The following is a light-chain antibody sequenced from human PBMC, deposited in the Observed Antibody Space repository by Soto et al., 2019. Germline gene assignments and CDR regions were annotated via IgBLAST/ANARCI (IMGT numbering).Light chain of an antibody. CDR3: AAWDDSLNANYV. J-gene: IGLJ1*01. Sequence: QSVLTQPRSASGTPGQRVTISCSGSSSNIGSNTVNWYQQLPGTAPKLLIYSNNQRPSGVPDRFSGSKSGTSASLAISGLQSEDEADSYCAAWDDSLNANYVFGTGTKLTVL. V-gene: IGLV1-44*01. CDR1: SSNIGSNT. CDR2: SNN.